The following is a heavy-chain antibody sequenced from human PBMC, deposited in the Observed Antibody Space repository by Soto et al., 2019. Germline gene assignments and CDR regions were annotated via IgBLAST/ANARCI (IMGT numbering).Heavy chain of an antibody. CDR3: ASNIVVVPAAPYDHGFDV. J-gene: IGHJ3*01. D-gene: IGHD2-2*01. Sequence: GGSLRLSCAASGAASGFTFSSYWMHWVRQAPGKGLVWVSRINSDGSAITYADSVSGRFTISRDNAKNTLYLQMDSLRAEDTAVYFCASNIVVVPAAPYDHGFDVWGQVKMVTFTS. V-gene: IGHV3-74*01. CDR1: GFTFSSYW. CDR2: INSDGSAI.